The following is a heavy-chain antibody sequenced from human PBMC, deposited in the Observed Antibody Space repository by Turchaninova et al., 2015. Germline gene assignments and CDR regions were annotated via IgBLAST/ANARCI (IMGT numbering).Heavy chain of an antibody. V-gene: IGHV4-59*08. D-gene: IGHD6-13*01. CDR3: ARLRGSSWYFDF. Sequence: QVQLQESGPGLVKPSATLSLTCTVPGGSISSYYWSWIRQPPGKGLEWIGYISYRGSTNSNPSLKSRVTISVDTSKNQFSLKLSSVTATDTAVYYCARLRGSSWYFDFWGQGTLVTVSS. J-gene: IGHJ4*02. CDR1: GGSISSYY. CDR2: ISYRGST.